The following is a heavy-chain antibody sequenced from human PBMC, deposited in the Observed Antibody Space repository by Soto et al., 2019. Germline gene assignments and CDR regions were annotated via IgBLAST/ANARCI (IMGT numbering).Heavy chain of an antibody. CDR2: IYYSGST. CDR3: ARPLWFGEGTMDV. CDR1: GGSISSSSYY. J-gene: IGHJ6*02. V-gene: IGHV4-39*01. Sequence: SETLSLTCTFSGGSISSSSYYWGWIRQPPGKGLEWIGSIYYSGSTYYNPSLKSRVTISVDTSKNHFSLKLSSVTAADTAVYYCARPLWFGEGTMDVWGQGTTVTFSS. D-gene: IGHD3-10*01.